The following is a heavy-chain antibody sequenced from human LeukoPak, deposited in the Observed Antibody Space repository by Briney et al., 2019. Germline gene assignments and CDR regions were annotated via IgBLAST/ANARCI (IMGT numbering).Heavy chain of an antibody. CDR2: IYASGST. D-gene: IGHD2-2*02. J-gene: IGHJ3*02. CDR1: GGSISSYY. Sequence: SETLSLTCTVSGGSISSYYWSWIRQPAGKGLEWIGRIYASGSTNYNPSLKSRVTMSVDTSENQFSLKLSSETAADTAVYYCARSRCYNCAFDIWGQGTTVTVSS. CDR3: ARSRCYNCAFDI. V-gene: IGHV4-4*07.